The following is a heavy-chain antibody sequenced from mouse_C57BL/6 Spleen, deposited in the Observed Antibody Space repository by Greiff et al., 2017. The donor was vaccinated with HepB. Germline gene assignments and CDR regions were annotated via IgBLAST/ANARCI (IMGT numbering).Heavy chain of an antibody. CDR1: GFTFSSYA. Sequence: EVQLVESGGGLVKPGGSLKLSCAASGFTFSSYAMSWVRQTPEKRLEWVATISDGGSYTYYPDNVKGRFTISRDNAKNNLYLQMSHLKSEDTAMYYCARVTATTGYFDYWGKGTTLTVSS. D-gene: IGHD2-13*01. J-gene: IGHJ2*01. CDR2: ISDGGSYT. V-gene: IGHV5-4*01. CDR3: ARVTATTGYFDY.